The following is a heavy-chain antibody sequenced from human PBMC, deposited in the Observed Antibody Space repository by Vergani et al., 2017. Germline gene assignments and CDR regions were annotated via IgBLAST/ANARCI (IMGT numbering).Heavy chain of an antibody. Sequence: QVQLVESGGGVVQPGRSLRLSCAASGFTFSSYGMHWVRQAPGKGLEWVAVIYSGGSTYYADSVKGRFTISRDNSKNTLYLQMNSLRAEDTAVYYCARDRKLSGMDVWGQGTTVTVSS. D-gene: IGHD6-6*01. CDR1: GFTFSSYG. V-gene: IGHV3-NL1*01. CDR2: IYSGGST. CDR3: ARDRKLSGMDV. J-gene: IGHJ6*02.